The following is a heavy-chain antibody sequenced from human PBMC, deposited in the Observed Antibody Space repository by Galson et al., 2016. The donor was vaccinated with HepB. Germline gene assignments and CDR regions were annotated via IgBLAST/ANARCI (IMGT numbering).Heavy chain of an antibody. J-gene: IGHJ4*02. V-gene: IGHV3-49*03. D-gene: IGHD3-16*01. CDR2: LGGKTYGKRE. CDR3: VGDHGGFAALDS. CDR1: GFTFDDFA. Sequence: SLRLSCASSGFTFDDFAMGWIRQAPGKGLEWVSFLGGKTYGKREEYAASVKGRFTIPRDDFKGVTYLQMNSLNPDDTGLYYCVGDHGGFAALDSWGQGTLVTVSS.